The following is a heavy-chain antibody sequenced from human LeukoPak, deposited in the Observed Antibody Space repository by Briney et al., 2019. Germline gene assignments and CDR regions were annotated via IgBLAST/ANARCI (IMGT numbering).Heavy chain of an antibody. J-gene: IGHJ4*02. CDR2: IYHSGGT. D-gene: IGHD3-3*01. CDR1: GGSISSGDYS. V-gene: IGHV4-30-2*01. CDR3: ARRPRITIKGFDY. Sequence: SETLSLTCAVSGGSISSGDYSWSWFRQPPGKGLEWIGYIYHSGGTSYNPSLKSRVTISVDRSKNQFSLKLTSVTAADTAVYYCARRPRITIKGFDYWGQGTLVTVSS.